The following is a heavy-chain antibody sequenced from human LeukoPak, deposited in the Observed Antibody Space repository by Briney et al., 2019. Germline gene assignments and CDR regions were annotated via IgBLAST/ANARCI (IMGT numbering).Heavy chain of an antibody. CDR2: IDRDANSI. CDR1: GFSFSTYW. V-gene: IGHV3-15*06. J-gene: IGHJ6*02. Sequence: GGSLRLSCAASGFSFSTYWMQWVRRAPGKGLVWVSRIDRDANSISYAAPVKGRFTISRDDSKSMLYLQMNSLKTEDTAVYYCTTDNAPGMDVWGQGTTVTVSS. CDR3: TTDNAPGMDV. D-gene: IGHD2-2*01.